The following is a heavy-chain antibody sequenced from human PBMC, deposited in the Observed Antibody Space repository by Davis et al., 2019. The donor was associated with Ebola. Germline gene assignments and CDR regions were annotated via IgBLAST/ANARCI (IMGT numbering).Heavy chain of an antibody. CDR1: GFTFSSYS. J-gene: IGHJ4*02. D-gene: IGHD3-22*01. Sequence: GGSLRPSCTAPGFTFSSYSMNWVRQAPGKGLEWISYISSSSTTIYYADSVKGRFTISRDNAKNSLYLQMNSLRDEDTAVYYCARDYYDSSGYYNSAYWGQGTLVTVSS. CDR2: ISSSSTTI. V-gene: IGHV3-48*02. CDR3: ARDYYDSSGYYNSAY.